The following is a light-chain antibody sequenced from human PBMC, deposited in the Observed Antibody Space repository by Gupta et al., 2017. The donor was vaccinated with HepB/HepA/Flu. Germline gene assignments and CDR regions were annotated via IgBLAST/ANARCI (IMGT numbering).Light chain of an antibody. V-gene: IGLV1-51*02. CDR3: GTWDSSRNAAV. CDR1: SSNSGNNF. CDR2: KNN. J-gene: IGLJ2*01. Sequence: QSVLTQPPPVSAAPRQKVTISCSGSSSNSGNNFVSWYQQHPGTAPKLLMYKNNKRHSGIPARFSGSKYGTSATLTITGLQTGDEADYYCGTWDSSRNAAVFGGRTKLTVL.